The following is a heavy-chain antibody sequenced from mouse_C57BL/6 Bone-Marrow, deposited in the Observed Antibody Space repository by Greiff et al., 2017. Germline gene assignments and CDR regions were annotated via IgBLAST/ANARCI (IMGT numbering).Heavy chain of an antibody. CDR3: TRIYYGKGRAMDY. CDR2: IYPGNSDT. CDR1: GYTFTSYW. D-gene: IGHD2-1*01. J-gene: IGHJ4*01. Sequence: EVQLQQSGTVLARPGASVKMSCKTSGYTFTSYWMHWVKQRPGQGLEWRGAIYPGNSDTSYNQKFKGKAKLTAVTSASTAYMELSSLTNEDSAVYYCTRIYYGKGRAMDYWGQGTSGTVSS. V-gene: IGHV1-5*01.